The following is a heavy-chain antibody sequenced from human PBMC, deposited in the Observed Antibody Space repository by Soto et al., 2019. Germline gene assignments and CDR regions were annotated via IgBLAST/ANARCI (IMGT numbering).Heavy chain of an antibody. V-gene: IGHV6-1*01. Sequence: PSQTLSLTCAISGDSVSSNSAAWNWIRQSPSRGLEWLGRTYYRSKWYNDYAVSVKSRITINPDTSKNQFSLQLNSVTPEDTAVYYCARDGATVTTRCYYGMDVWGQGTTVTVSS. CDR2: TYYRSKWYN. CDR1: GDSVSSNSAA. CDR3: ARDGATVTTRCYYGMDV. D-gene: IGHD4-4*01. J-gene: IGHJ6*02.